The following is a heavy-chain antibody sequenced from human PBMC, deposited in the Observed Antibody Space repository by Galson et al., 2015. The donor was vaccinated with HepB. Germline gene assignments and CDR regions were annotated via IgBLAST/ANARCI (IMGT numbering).Heavy chain of an antibody. V-gene: IGHV3-9*01. CDR2: ISWNSGSI. J-gene: IGHJ4*02. CDR1: GFTFDDYA. Sequence: SLRLSCAASGFTFDDYAMRWVRQAPGKGLEWVSGISWNSGSIGYADSVKGRFTISRDNAKNSLYLQMNSLRAEDTALYYCAKCSAGFGELYGPLDYWGQGTLVTVSS. D-gene: IGHD3-10*01. CDR3: AKCSAGFGELYGPLDY.